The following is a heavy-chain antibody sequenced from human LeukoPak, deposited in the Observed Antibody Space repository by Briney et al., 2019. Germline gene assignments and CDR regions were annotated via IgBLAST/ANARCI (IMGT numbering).Heavy chain of an antibody. CDR3: ATSRRWDSSGPFDY. V-gene: IGHV3-21*01. Sequence: PGGSLRLSCAASGFTFSSYSMNWVRQAPGKGLEWVSSISSSSSYTNYADSVKGRFTISRDNAKNSLYLQMNSLRAEDTAVYYCATSRRWDSSGPFDYWGQGTLVTVSS. CDR1: GFTFSSYS. D-gene: IGHD6-19*01. J-gene: IGHJ4*02. CDR2: ISSSSSYT.